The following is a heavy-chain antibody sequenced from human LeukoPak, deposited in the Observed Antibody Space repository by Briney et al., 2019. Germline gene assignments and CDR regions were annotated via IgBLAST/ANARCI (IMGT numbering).Heavy chain of an antibody. D-gene: IGHD2-15*01. V-gene: IGHV4-61*05. CDR1: GGSISSSSYY. CDR3: ARGRVAYSAYYFDY. Sequence: PSETLSLTCTVSGGSISSSSYYWGWIRQPPGTGLEWIGYIYYTGNTNYKPSLKSRVTISVDTSTNQFSLRLRSVTAADTAVYYCARGRVAYSAYYFDYWGRGTLVTVSS. CDR2: IYYTGNT. J-gene: IGHJ4*02.